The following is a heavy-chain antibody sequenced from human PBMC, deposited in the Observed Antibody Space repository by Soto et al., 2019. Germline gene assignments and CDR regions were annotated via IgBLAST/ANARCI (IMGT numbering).Heavy chain of an antibody. J-gene: IGHJ3*02. D-gene: IGHD2-2*01. CDR2: ISSSSDYI. CDR1: GFTFSSYS. Sequence: EVQLVESGGGLDKPGGSLRLSCAASGFTFSSYSMNWVRQAPGKGLEWVSSISSSSDYIFYADSVKGRFTISRDNAKNSLYLQMNSLRAEDTAVYYCARSVPAAPFDIWGQGTMVIVSS. CDR3: ARSVPAAPFDI. V-gene: IGHV3-21*01.